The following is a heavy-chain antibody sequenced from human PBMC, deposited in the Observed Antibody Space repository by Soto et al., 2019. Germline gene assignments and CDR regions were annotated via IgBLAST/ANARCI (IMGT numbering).Heavy chain of an antibody. CDR1: GFNFDDHA. D-gene: IGHD1-1*01. J-gene: IGHJ4*02. CDR2: VSWTGAYT. V-gene: IGHV3-9*01. CDR3: ARDIFRTITTIDY. Sequence: EVQLVESGGGLVQPGRSLRLSCAASGFNFDDHAMNWVRQAPGKGREWVSGVSWTGAYTGYAASVNGRFTISRDNAKSSMYMEMNSLRPEDTAFYDWARDIFRTITTIDYWGQGTLVTVSS.